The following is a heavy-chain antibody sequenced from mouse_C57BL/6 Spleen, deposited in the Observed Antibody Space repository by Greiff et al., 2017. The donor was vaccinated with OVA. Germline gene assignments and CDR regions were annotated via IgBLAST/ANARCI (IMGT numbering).Heavy chain of an antibody. CDR2: IDPSDSYT. V-gene: IGHV1-50*01. CDR3: ATPSYGRCYWYFDV. Sequence: VQLQQPGAELVKPGASVTLSCKASGYTFTSYWMQWVKQRPGQGLEWIGEIDPSDSYTKYNQKFKGKATLTVDTSSSTAYMQLSSLTSEDAAVYYCATPSYGRCYWYFDVGGTGTTVTVSS. CDR1: GYTFTSYW. J-gene: IGHJ1*03. D-gene: IGHD1-1*01.